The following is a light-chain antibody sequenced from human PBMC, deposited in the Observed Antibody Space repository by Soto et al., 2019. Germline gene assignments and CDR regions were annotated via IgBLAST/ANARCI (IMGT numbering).Light chain of an antibody. J-gene: IGKJ5*01. CDR2: GAS. V-gene: IGKV3-20*01. CDR3: QQFDDSVT. CDR1: QSVTSTY. Sequence: DIVLTQSPYTLSFSPWERSTLSFMAVQSVTSTYMAWYQQKPGQAPRLLMYGASDRATGTPGRFSGSGSGTDFTLTISGLEPEDSAVYYCQQFDDSVTFGQGARLEIK.